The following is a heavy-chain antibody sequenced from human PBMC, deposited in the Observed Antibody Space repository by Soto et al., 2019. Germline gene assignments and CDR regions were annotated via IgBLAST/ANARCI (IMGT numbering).Heavy chain of an antibody. CDR3: ARVRLASTLGSAYYYGMDV. J-gene: IGHJ6*02. CDR1: GGTFSSYA. CDR2: IIPIFGTA. Sequence: QVQLVQSGAEVKKPGSSVKVSCKASGGTFSSYAISWVRQAPGQGLEWMGGIIPIFGTANYAQKFQGRVTITADESTSTAYMELSSLRSEDTAVYYCARVRLASTLGSAYYYGMDVWGQGTTVTVSS. D-gene: IGHD6-25*01. V-gene: IGHV1-69*12.